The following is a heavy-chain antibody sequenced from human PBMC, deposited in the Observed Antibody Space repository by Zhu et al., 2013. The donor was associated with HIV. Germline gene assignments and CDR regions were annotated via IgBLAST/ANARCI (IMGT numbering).Heavy chain of an antibody. CDR3: ARDGVVVAARGFHY. J-gene: IGHJ4*02. Sequence: VQLQQSGPGLVKPSETLSLTCTVSGASITAYYWSWIRQPPGKGLEWIGYIYYSGSTYYNPSLKSRVTISVDTSKNQFSLKLSSVTAADTAVYYCARDGVVVAARGFHYWGQGTLVTVS. V-gene: IGHV4-30-4*01. CDR1: GASITAYY. CDR2: IYYSGST. D-gene: IGHD2-15*01.